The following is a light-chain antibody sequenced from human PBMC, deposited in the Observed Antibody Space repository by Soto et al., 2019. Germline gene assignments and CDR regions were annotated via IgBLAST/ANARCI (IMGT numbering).Light chain of an antibody. CDR3: QHYSGSPPWT. CDR1: QSVNSRD. V-gene: IGKV3-20*01. CDR2: GAS. Sequence: EIVLTQSPGTLSLSPGERATLSCRASQSVNSRDLAWYQQKPDQAPRLLIYGASSRATGIPDRFSGSGSGTDFTLTISRLEPEDFAVYYCQHYSGSPPWTFGQGTKVEIK. J-gene: IGKJ1*01.